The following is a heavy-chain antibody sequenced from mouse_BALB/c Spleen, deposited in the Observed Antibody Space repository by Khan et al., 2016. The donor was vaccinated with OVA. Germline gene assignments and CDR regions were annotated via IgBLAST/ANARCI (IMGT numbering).Heavy chain of an antibody. V-gene: IGHV1-9*01. D-gene: IGHD2-2*01. CDR2: ILPGSGST. J-gene: IGHJ3*01. CDR1: GYTFSSYW. CDR3: ARMEDYGDDAWFAY. Sequence: QIQLVQSGAELMKSGASVKISCKATGYTFSSYWIEWIKQRHGHGLEWIGEILPGSGSTTYNEKFKGKATFTADTSSNTVYMELSSLTSEDSAVYYCARMEDYGDDAWFAYWGQGTLVTVSA.